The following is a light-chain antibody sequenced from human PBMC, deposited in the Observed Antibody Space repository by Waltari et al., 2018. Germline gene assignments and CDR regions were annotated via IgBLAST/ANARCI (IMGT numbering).Light chain of an antibody. Sequence: DFQLILTLSSRSASVGDRVTITCRASQSISTYLNWYQQKPGKAPNLLIYAASSLQSGVPSRFSGSGSGTDFTLTISSLQPEDFATYYCQQSYSPLTFGGGTKVEIK. CDR3: QQSYSPLT. CDR2: AAS. J-gene: IGKJ4*01. CDR1: QSISTY. V-gene: IGKV1-39*01.